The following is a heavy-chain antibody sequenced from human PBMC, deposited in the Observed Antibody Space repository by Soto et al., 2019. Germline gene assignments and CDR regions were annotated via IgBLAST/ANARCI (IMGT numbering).Heavy chain of an antibody. J-gene: IGHJ3*02. CDR1: GFTFGDYA. CDR2: IRSKANGGTT. CDR3: TSFSVYYDTLTGYSTDSFDI. V-gene: IGHV3-49*03. D-gene: IGHD3-9*01. Sequence: LRLSCTASGFTFGDYAMSWFRQAPGKGLEWVGFIRSKANGGTTEYAASVKTRFTISRDDSKSIAYLQMNSLKTEDIAVYYCTSFSVYYDTLTGYSTDSFDIRGQGTMVTV.